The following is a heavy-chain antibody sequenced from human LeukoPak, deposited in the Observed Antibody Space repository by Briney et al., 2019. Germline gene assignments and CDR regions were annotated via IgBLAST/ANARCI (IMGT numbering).Heavy chain of an antibody. CDR2: IYYSGST. CDR1: GGSISSSSYY. J-gene: IGHJ4*02. CDR3: ARGSYSSSWLDY. Sequence: PSETLSLTCTVSGGSISSSSYYWGWIRQPPGKGLEWIGSIYYSGSTYYNPSLKSRVTISVDTSKNQFSLKLSSVTAADTAVYYCARGSYSSSWLDYWGQGTLVTVSS. V-gene: IGHV4-39*07. D-gene: IGHD6-13*01.